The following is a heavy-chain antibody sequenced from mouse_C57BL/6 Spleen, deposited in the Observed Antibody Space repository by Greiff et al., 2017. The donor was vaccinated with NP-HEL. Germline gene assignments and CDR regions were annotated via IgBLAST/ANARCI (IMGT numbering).Heavy chain of an antibody. D-gene: IGHD2-3*01. J-gene: IGHJ2*01. CDR3: ARYDGYDGYFDY. Sequence: VQLQQSGPELVKPGASVKISCKASGYAFSSSWMNWVKQRPGKGLEWIGRIYPGDGDTNYNGKFKGKATLTADKSSSTAYMQLSSLTSEDSAVYFCARYDGYDGYFDYWGQGTTLTVSS. V-gene: IGHV1-82*01. CDR1: GYAFSSSW. CDR2: IYPGDGDT.